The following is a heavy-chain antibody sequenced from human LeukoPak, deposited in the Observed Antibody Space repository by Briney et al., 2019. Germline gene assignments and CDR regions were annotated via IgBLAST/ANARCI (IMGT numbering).Heavy chain of an antibody. V-gene: IGHV3-23*01. D-gene: IGHD3-3*01. CDR2: ISGSGGST. CDR1: GLTFTSYA. J-gene: IGHJ6*02. Sequence: KTGGSLRLSCAASGLTFTSYAMSWVRQAPGKGLEWVSAISGSGGSTYYADSVKGRFTISRDNSKNTLYLQMNSLRAEDTAVYYCANTLRDFWSGPSYYYGMDVWGQGTTVTVSS. CDR3: ANTLRDFWSGPSYYYGMDV.